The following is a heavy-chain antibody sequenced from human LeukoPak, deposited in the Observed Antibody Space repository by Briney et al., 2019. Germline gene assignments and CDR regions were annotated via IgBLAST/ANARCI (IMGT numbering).Heavy chain of an antibody. CDR3: ARAPPVLVGYCSSSSCQADY. V-gene: IGHV3-30*02. CDR1: GFTFSSYG. CDR2: IRYDGSNK. D-gene: IGHD2-2*01. Sequence: PGGSLRLSCAASGFTFSSYGMRWVRQAPGKGLEGVAFIRYDGSNKYYADSVKGRFTISRDHAQNPLYLQMHSLRVEDTAVYYCARAPPVLVGYCSSSSCQADYWGQGTLVTVSS. J-gene: IGHJ4*02.